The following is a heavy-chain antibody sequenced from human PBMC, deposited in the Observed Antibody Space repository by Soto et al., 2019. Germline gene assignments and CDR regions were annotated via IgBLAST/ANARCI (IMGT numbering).Heavy chain of an antibody. J-gene: IGHJ4*02. CDR2: ISYDGSNE. CDR1: GFTFSSYG. CDR3: ASEGSSSWEYYFDY. V-gene: IGHV3-30*03. Sequence: PGGSPRLSCAASGFTFSSYGMHWVRQAPGKGLEWVAVISYDGSNEYYADSAKGRFTISRDSSKNTLYLQMNSLRAEDTAVYYCASEGSSSWEYYFDYWGQGTLVTVSS. D-gene: IGHD6-13*01.